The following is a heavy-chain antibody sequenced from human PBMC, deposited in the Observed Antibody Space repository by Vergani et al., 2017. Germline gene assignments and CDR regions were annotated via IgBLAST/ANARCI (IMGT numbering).Heavy chain of an antibody. Sequence: EVQLVESGGGLVQPGRSLRLSCAASGFTFDDYAMHWFRQAPGKGLEWVSGISWNSGSIGYADSVKGRFTISRDNAKNSLYLQMNSLRAEDTALYYCAKAVEPYNWNFFDYWGQGTLVTVSS. V-gene: IGHV3-9*01. CDR3: AKAVEPYNWNFFDY. CDR1: GFTFDDYA. CDR2: ISWNSGSI. J-gene: IGHJ4*02. D-gene: IGHD1-20*01.